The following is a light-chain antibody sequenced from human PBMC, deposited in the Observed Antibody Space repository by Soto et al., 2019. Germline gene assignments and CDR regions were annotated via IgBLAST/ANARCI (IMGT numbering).Light chain of an antibody. J-gene: IGLJ7*01. Sequence: QSALTQPRSVSGSPGQSVTISCTGTSSDVGGYNYVSWYQQHPGKAPKLMIYDVSKRPSGVPDRFSGSKSDNTASLTISGLQADDEADYYSCSYAGSYTVLFGGGTQLTVL. CDR2: DVS. CDR1: SSDVGGYNY. CDR3: CSYAGSYTVL. V-gene: IGLV2-11*01.